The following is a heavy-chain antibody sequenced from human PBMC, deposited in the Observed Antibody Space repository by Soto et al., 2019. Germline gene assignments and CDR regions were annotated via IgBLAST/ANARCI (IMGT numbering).Heavy chain of an antibody. J-gene: IGHJ4*02. D-gene: IGHD1-20*01. CDR2: MSGGVST. CDR3: ARDYNGNRNFDY. V-gene: IGHV3-23*01. CDR1: GFTFKNHA. Sequence: EVQLLESGGGLVQPGGSLTLSCAASGFTFKNHAMTWVRQAPGKGFEWVSAMSGGVSTYYEDSVKSGFTISRDNSKNALYFQMNNVRIGDTAVYYCARDYNGNRNFDYWGQGTLVTVSS.